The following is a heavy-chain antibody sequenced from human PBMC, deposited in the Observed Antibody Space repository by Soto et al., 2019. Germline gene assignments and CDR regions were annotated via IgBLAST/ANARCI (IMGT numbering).Heavy chain of an antibody. J-gene: IGHJ4*02. V-gene: IGHV3-30-3*01. D-gene: IGHD3-16*01. CDR2: ISYDGSKK. Sequence: QVQLVESGGGVVQPGRSLRLSCAASGFTFSNYAIHWVRQAPGKGLERVAVISYDGSKKYYADSVKGRFTISRDNSKSTLYLQMNSLRVEDTAVYYCARAGEYREFDYWGQGTLVTVSS. CDR1: GFTFSNYA. CDR3: ARAGEYREFDY.